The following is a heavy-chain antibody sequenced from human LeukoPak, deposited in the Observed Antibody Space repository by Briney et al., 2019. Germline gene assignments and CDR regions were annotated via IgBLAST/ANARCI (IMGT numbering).Heavy chain of an antibody. CDR2: ISWNSGSI. J-gene: IGHJ4*02. CDR1: GFTSDDYA. V-gene: IGHV3-9*02. D-gene: IGHD1-26*01. CDR3: TKGRGGGTAYCFDY. Sequence: GRSLRLSCAASGFTSDDYAMHWVRQAPGRGLEWVSGISWNSGSIGYADSVKGRFTISRDDAKNSLYLQMNSLRAEDTAFYYFTKGRGGGTAYCFDYWGQGTLVTVS.